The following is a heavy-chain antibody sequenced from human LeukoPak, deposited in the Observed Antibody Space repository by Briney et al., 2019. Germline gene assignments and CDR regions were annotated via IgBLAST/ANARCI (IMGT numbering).Heavy chain of an antibody. V-gene: IGHV3-30*04. CDR3: SRDGPRDYDILTALDY. Sequence: GGSLRLSCAASGFNFQIYAMHWVRQAPGKGLEWVAIISYGGDNKYYADSVKGRFTISRDNYKSMLYLQMNGLRPEDTAVYYCSRDGPRDYDILTALDYWGQGTVVSVSS. J-gene: IGHJ4*02. CDR1: GFNFQIYA. D-gene: IGHD3-9*01. CDR2: ISYGGDNK.